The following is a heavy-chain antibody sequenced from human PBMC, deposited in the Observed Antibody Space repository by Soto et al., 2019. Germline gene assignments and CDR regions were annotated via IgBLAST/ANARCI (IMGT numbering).Heavy chain of an antibody. J-gene: IGHJ4*02. CDR1: GFTFSSYA. CDR2: ISGSGGST. CDR3: AIGYYYDSSGYVDY. D-gene: IGHD3-22*01. V-gene: IGHV3-23*01. Sequence: EVQLLESGGGLVQPGGSLRLSCAASGFTFSSYAMSWVRQAPGKGLEWVSAISGSGGSTYYADSVKGRFTISRDNSKNTLYLQMNSLRAEDTAVYYCAIGYYYDSSGYVDYWGQGTLVTVSS.